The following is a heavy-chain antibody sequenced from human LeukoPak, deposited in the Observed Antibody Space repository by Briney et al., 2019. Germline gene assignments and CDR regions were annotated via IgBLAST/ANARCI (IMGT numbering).Heavy chain of an antibody. CDR3: ARGEISGSYYG. D-gene: IGHD1-26*01. Sequence: GGSLRLSCAASGFTFSSYGMHWVRQAPGKGLEWVAVISYDGSNKYYADSVKGRFTISRDNSKNTLYLQMDSLRTEDTAVYYCARGEISGSYYGWGQGTLVTVSS. CDR2: ISYDGSNK. J-gene: IGHJ4*02. V-gene: IGHV3-30*03. CDR1: GFTFSSYG.